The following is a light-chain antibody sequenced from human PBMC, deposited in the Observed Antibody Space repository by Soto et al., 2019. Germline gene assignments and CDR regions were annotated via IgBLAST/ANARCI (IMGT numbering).Light chain of an antibody. CDR2: EVN. Sequence: QSALTQPASVSGSPGQSVTISCTGPRSDIGDSNFISWYQHSPGKAPRLLIYEVNNRPSGVSKRFSGSKAGNTASLTISGLLDDDEADYFCASFRSETIPVFGSGTKVTVL. V-gene: IGLV2-14*01. J-gene: IGLJ1*01. CDR3: ASFRSETIPV. CDR1: RSDIGDSNF.